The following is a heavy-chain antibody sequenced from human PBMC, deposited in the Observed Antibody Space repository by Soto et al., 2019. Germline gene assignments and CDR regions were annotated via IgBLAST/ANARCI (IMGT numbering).Heavy chain of an antibody. J-gene: IGHJ4*02. V-gene: IGHV3-23*01. CDR1: GFTFSNYA. CDR2: ISASGPNT. CDR3: ARDASGAY. D-gene: IGHD3-10*01. Sequence: GGSLRLSCAASGFTFSNYAMSWVRQAPGTGLEWVSAISASGPNTYYTDSAKGRFTISRDNSKNTLYLQMNSLRAEDTAVYYCARDASGAYWGQGTPVTVSS.